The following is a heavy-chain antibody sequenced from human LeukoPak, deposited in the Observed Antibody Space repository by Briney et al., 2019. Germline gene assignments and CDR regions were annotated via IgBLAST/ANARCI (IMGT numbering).Heavy chain of an antibody. J-gene: IGHJ5*02. CDR3: ARGSVSYSSSWLNWFDP. Sequence: GGSLRLSCAASGLTFSSYSMNWVRQAPGKGLEWVSSISSSSSYIYYADSVKGRFTISRDNAKNSLYLQMNSLRAEDTAVYYCARGSVSYSSSWLNWFDPWGQGTLVTVSS. CDR2: ISSSSSYI. CDR1: GLTFSSYS. V-gene: IGHV3-21*01. D-gene: IGHD6-13*01.